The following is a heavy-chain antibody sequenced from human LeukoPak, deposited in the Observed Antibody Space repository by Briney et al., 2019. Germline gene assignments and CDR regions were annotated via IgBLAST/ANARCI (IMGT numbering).Heavy chain of an antibody. CDR1: GGSISSYY. V-gene: IGHV4-59*01. CDR2: IYYSGST. CDR3: AREDDGAAFDI. D-gene: IGHD4/OR15-4a*01. Sequence: SETLSLTCTVSGGSISSYYWSWIRQPPGKGLEWIGYIYYSGSTNYNPSPKSRVTISVDTSKNQFSLKLSSVTAADTAVYYCAREDDGAAFDIWGQGTMVTVSS. J-gene: IGHJ3*02.